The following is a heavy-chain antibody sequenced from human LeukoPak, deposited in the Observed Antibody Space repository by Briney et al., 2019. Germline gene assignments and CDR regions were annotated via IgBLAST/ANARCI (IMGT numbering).Heavy chain of an antibody. D-gene: IGHD6-19*01. CDR1: GGSMSRYX. J-gene: IGHJ3*02. CDR3: SRYSPFGSGWVDAFDI. CDR2: IYNSGST. V-gene: IGHV4-59*10. Sequence: TCXXXGGSMSRYXGSWIRQTAGRGLEWIGRIYNSGSTNYNPSLKSRFPMSVDTSKTQFSLNLISVTAADTAVYYCSRYSPFGSGWVDAFDILGQGTMVTVSS.